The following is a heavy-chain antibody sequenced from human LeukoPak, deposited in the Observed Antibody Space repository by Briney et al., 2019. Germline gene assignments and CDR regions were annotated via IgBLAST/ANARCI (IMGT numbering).Heavy chain of an antibody. J-gene: IGHJ6*02. CDR1: GGSISHYY. Sequence: SETQSFTCTVSGGSISHYYWSWIRQSPGKGLEWIGYIYYSGTTNYNPSLKSRVTISVDTSRNQFSLQLRSVTAADTAVYYCAREDPQTTVPEGMDVWGQGTTVIVSS. CDR2: IYYSGTT. CDR3: AREDPQTTVPEGMDV. V-gene: IGHV4-59*01. D-gene: IGHD4-17*01.